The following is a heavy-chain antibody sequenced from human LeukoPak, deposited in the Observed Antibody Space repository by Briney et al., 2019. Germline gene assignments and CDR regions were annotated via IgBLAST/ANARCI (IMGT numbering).Heavy chain of an antibody. CDR2: IFTSGST. Sequence: PSETLSLTCTVSGGSISSGSYFWSWIRQPAGKGLECIGRIFTSGSTNYNPSLKNRVTISVGTSKNQFSLKLSSVTAADTAVYYCARGIPYYYGSGSLARNYYMDVWGKGTTVTISS. D-gene: IGHD3-10*01. CDR3: ARGIPYYYGSGSLARNYYMDV. CDR1: GGSISSGSYF. J-gene: IGHJ6*03. V-gene: IGHV4-61*02.